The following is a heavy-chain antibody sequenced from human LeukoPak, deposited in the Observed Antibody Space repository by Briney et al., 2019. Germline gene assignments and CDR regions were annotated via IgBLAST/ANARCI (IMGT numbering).Heavy chain of an antibody. Sequence: SGGSLRLSCAASGFTFSSYSMNWVRQAPGKGLEWVSSISSSSSYIYYADSVKGRFTISRDNAKNSLYLQMNSLRAEDTAVYYCARGGGYCSSTSCYYFDYWGQGTLVTVSS. CDR1: GFTFSSYS. J-gene: IGHJ4*02. CDR2: ISSSSSYI. V-gene: IGHV3-21*01. CDR3: ARGGGYCSSTSCYYFDY. D-gene: IGHD2-2*01.